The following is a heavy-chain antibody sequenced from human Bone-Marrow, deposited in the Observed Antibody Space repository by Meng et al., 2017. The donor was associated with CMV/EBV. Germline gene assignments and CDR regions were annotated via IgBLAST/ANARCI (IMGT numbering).Heavy chain of an antibody. Sequence: SGPTLVKPTETLTLPCTVSGLSLSNSKMGVSWIRQPPGKALEWLAHIFSNDEKSYSTSLKTRLTISKDTSKSQVVLTMTNMDPVDTATYYCARMNEGARPPRGMDVCGQGTTVTVSS. J-gene: IGHJ6*02. CDR2: IFSNDEK. V-gene: IGHV2-26*01. CDR1: GLSLSNSKMG. D-gene: IGHD1-26*01. CDR3: ARMNEGARPPRGMDV.